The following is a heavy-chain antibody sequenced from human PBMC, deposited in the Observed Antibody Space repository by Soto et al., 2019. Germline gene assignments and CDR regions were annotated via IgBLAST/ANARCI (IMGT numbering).Heavy chain of an antibody. V-gene: IGHV4-4*02. J-gene: IGHJ4*02. D-gene: IGHD3-16*02. Sequence: QVQLQESGPGLVKPSGTLSLTCAVSGGSISSTNWWSWVRQSPGKGLEWIGEIYHSGSTNYNPSLSRRVTVSVNKSNNQFSLKSRSVTAAVTVMYYCATRPHRIELALLPRPTWGQGTMVTVTS. CDR3: ATRPHRIELALLPRPT. CDR1: GGSISSTNW. CDR2: IYHSGST.